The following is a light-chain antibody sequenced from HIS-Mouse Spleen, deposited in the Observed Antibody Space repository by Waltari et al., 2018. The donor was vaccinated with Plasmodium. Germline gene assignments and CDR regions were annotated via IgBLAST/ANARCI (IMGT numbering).Light chain of an antibody. CDR2: EGS. CDR3: CSYAGSSTFVV. CDR1: SSDVGSYNL. Sequence: QSALTQPASVSGSPGQSITISCTGTSSDVGSYNLVSWYHQHPGKAPKLMIYEGSKRPSGVSTRFSGSKSGNTASLTISGLQAEDEADYYCCSYAGSSTFVVFGGGTKLTVL. V-gene: IGLV2-23*03. J-gene: IGLJ2*01.